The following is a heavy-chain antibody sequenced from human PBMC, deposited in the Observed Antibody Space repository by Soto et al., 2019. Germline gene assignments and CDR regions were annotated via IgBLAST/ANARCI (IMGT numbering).Heavy chain of an antibody. CDR1: GYTFTSYG. J-gene: IGHJ4*02. V-gene: IGHV1-18*01. CDR3: ARDAAVGLFDY. Sequence: QVQLVQSGAEVKKPGASVKVSCKASGYTFTSYGISWVRQAPGQGLEWMGWISAYNGNTKYEQKLQGRVTMTTDTSTRTADMELRSLRSDDTAVYYCARDAAVGLFDYWGQGTLVTVSS. CDR2: ISAYNGNT. D-gene: IGHD1-26*01.